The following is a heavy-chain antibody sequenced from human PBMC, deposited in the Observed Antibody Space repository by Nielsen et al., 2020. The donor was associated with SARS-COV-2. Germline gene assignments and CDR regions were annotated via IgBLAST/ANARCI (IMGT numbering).Heavy chain of an antibody. J-gene: IGHJ6*02. Sequence: ASVKVSCKASGYTFTGYYMHWVRQAPGHGLEWMGWNNPNSGGTNYAQKFQGRVTMTRDTSISTAYMELSRLRSDDTAVYYCAREPGSARNGMYVWGQGTTVTVSS. D-gene: IGHD3-10*01. CDR1: GYTFTGYY. CDR3: AREPGSARNGMYV. CDR2: NNPNSGGT. V-gene: IGHV1-2*02.